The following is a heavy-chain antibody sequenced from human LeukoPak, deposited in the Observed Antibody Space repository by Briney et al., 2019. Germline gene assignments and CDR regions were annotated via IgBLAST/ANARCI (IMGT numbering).Heavy chain of an antibody. CDR3: ARDRYGSGSYFVS. Sequence: ASVKVSCKASGYTFPSYFMHWVRQAPGQGLEWMGIINPTGGSTTYAQKFQGRVTMTRDTSTSTVYMELSSLRSGDTAVYYCARDRYGSGSYFVSWGQGTLVTVSS. D-gene: IGHD3-10*01. CDR1: GYTFPSYF. J-gene: IGHJ5*01. CDR2: INPTGGST. V-gene: IGHV1-46*01.